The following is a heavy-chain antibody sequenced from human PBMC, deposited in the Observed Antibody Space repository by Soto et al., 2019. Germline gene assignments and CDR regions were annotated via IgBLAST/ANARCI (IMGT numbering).Heavy chain of an antibody. D-gene: IGHD5-12*01. Sequence: EVQLVESGGGLVKPGGSLRLSCAASGFTFSSYSMNWVRQAPGKGLEWVSSISSSSSYIYYADSVKGRFTISRDNAKNSEYPXMNSLRAEDTAVYYCARGSDSGYDRFYYYYYGMDVWGQGTTVTVSS. J-gene: IGHJ6*02. V-gene: IGHV3-21*01. CDR1: GFTFSSYS. CDR2: ISSSSSYI. CDR3: ARGSDSGYDRFYYYYYGMDV.